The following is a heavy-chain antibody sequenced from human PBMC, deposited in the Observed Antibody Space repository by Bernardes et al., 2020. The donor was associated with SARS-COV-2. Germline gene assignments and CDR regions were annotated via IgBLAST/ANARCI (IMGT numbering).Heavy chain of an antibody. CDR2: ISASHDNI. CDR3: ARLAISLVRGVTKGGRYFDY. Sequence: ASEKVSCKASGYSFNNYAVIWVRQAPGQGREWLALISASHDNIKYARKFQGRLTITTDTSTSTAYMELRSLRSDDTAVYYCARLAISLVRGVTKGGRYFDYWGQGTPVTVSS. J-gene: IGHJ4*02. CDR1: GYSFNNYA. V-gene: IGHV1-18*01. D-gene: IGHD3-10*02.